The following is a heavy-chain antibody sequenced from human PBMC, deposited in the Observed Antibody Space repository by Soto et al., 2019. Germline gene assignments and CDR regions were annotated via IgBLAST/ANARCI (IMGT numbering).Heavy chain of an antibody. J-gene: IGHJ6*02. V-gene: IGHV3-7*01. CDR2: IKEDGSEK. Sequence: EVQLVESGGGLVQPGGSLRLSCVASGFTFSTYWMTWVRQAPGKGLEWVANIKEDGSEKYYVDSVKGRCTISRDNAKNXXYLQMTSMRAEDTAVYYCARDGVYDDHRDYYGMDAWGQGTTVTVSS. CDR1: GFTFSTYW. D-gene: IGHD4-17*01. CDR3: ARDGVYDDHRDYYGMDA.